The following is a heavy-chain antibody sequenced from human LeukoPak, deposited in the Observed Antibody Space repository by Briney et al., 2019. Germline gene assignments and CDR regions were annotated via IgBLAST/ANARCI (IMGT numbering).Heavy chain of an antibody. CDR3: WTLLTNGSSAE. D-gene: IGHD3/OR15-3a*01. V-gene: IGHV1-2*02. J-gene: IGHJ4*02. CDR1: GYTFTGYY. CDR2: SNPNSGGT. Sequence: ASVKVSCKASGYTFTGYYMHWVRQAPGQGLEWMGWSNPNSGGTNYAQEFQGRVTMTRDTSISTAYKEPSEPSCDETAVYFPWTLLTNGSSAEWGQGRLVTVSS.